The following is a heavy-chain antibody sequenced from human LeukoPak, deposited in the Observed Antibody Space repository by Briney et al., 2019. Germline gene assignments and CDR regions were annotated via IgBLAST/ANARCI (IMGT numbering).Heavy chain of an antibody. Sequence: ASVKVSCKASGYTFTGYYMHWVRQAPGQGLEWMGIINPSGGSTSYAQRFQGRVTMTRDTSTSTVYMELSSLRSEDTAVYYCATHAMVRGVTTFDYWGQGTLVTVSS. CDR1: GYTFTGYY. D-gene: IGHD3-10*01. V-gene: IGHV1-46*03. CDR3: ATHAMVRGVTTFDY. J-gene: IGHJ4*02. CDR2: INPSGGST.